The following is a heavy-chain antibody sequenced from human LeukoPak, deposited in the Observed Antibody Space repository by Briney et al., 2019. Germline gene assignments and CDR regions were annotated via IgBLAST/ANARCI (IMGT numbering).Heavy chain of an antibody. V-gene: IGHV4-59*01. J-gene: IGHJ2*01. D-gene: IGHD3-10*01. Sequence: KPSETLSLTCTVSGGSISSYYWSWIRQSPGKGLEWIGYIYYSGSTNYNPSLKSRVTISVDTSKNQFSLKLSSVTAADTAVYYCVRVPSTMVRAPYWYFDLWGRGTLVTVSS. CDR2: IYYSGST. CDR1: GGSISSYY. CDR3: VRVPSTMVRAPYWYFDL.